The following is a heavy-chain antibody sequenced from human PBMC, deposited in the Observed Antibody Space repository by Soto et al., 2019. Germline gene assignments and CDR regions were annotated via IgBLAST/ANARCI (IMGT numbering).Heavy chain of an antibody. V-gene: IGHV1-3*01. CDR3: ARASKTFMVREGLDP. J-gene: IGHJ5*02. D-gene: IGHD3-10*01. Sequence: ASVKVSCKASGYTFTSYAMHWVRQAPGQRLEWMGWINAGNGNTKYSQKFQGRVTITRDTSASTAYMELSSLRSEDTAVYYCARASKTFMVREGLDPWGQGTLVTVSS. CDR1: GYTFTSYA. CDR2: INAGNGNT.